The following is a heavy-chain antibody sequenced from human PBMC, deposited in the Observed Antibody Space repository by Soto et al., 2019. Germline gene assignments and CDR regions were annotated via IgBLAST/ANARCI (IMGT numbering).Heavy chain of an antibody. CDR2: IIPIFGTA. CDR1: GGTFSSYS. Sequence: SVKVSCKGSGGTFSSYSISWVRQAPGQGLEWMGGIIPIFGTANYAQKFQGRVTITADESTSTAYMELSSLRPEDTAVYYCARGRPLDASAYWGQGTLVTVSS. CDR3: ARGRPLDASAY. D-gene: IGHD6-6*01. V-gene: IGHV1-69*13. J-gene: IGHJ4*02.